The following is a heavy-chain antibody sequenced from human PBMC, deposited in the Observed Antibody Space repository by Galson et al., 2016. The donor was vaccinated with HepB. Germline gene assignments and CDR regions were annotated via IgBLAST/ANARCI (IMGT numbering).Heavy chain of an antibody. D-gene: IGHD4-11*01. CDR2: VSYSGTT. CDR3: ARIFPYTNYVGSFDY. J-gene: IGHJ4*02. V-gene: IGHV4-39*01. Sequence: SETLSLTCTVSGASISTSGHYGGWIRQPPGKGLEWIVSVSYSGTTYYNPSLKSRITTPVDTSKNQFSLKLRSVTAADTAVYYCARIFPYTNYVGSFDYWGQGALVTVSS. CDR1: GASISTSGHY.